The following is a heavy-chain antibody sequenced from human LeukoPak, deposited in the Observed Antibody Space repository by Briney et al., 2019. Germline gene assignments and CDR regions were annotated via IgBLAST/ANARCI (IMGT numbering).Heavy chain of an antibody. CDR3: ASQGSGEAAAFDI. J-gene: IGHJ3*02. V-gene: IGHV1-69*06. D-gene: IGHD3-10*01. Sequence: GASVKVSCKASGGTFSSYAISWVRQAPGQGLEWMGGIIPIFGTANYAQKFQGRVTITADKSTSTAYMELSSLRSEDTAVYYCASQGSGEAAAFDIWGQGTMVTVSS. CDR1: GGTFSSYA. CDR2: IIPIFGTA.